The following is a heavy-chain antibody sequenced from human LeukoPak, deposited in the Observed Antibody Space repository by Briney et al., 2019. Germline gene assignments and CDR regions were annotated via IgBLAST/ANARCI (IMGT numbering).Heavy chain of an antibody. Sequence: PGGSLRLSCAASGGTFRSYGMSWVRRAPGKGLEWVSGITGSGGSTYYADSVKGRFTISGDNSKNTLYLQMNSLRAEDTAVYYCAKDMSSIAARYYFDYWGQGTLVTVSS. J-gene: IGHJ4*02. CDR3: AKDMSSIAARYYFDY. V-gene: IGHV3-23*01. CDR1: GGTFRSYG. CDR2: ITGSGGST. D-gene: IGHD6-6*01.